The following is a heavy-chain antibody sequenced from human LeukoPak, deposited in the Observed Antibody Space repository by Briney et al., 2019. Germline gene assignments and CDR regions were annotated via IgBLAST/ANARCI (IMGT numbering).Heavy chain of an antibody. CDR1: GYTFTGYY. CDR3: AGVLDYYESRGIRVL. CDR2: LNPNSGGT. V-gene: IGHV1-2*02. Sequence: ASVKVSCKASGYTFTGYYMHWVRQAPGQGLEWKGWLNPNSGGTNYAQMFQSRVTMLRDTSLSTAFLELGRLRSDDTAVYYCAGVLDYYESRGIRVLWGQKTRVSVSS. D-gene: IGHD3-22*01. J-gene: IGHJ4*02.